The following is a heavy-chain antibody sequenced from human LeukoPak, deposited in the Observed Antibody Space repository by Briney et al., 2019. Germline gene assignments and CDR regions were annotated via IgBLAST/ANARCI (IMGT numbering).Heavy chain of an antibody. J-gene: IGHJ4*02. V-gene: IGHV3-48*01. CDR1: GFTFSSYS. D-gene: IGHD6-6*01. Sequence: GGSLRLSCAASGFTFSSYSMNWVRQAPGKGLEWVSYISSSSSTIYYADSVKGRFTISRDNAKNSLYLQMNSLRTEDSAVYYCARDSDPLVDYWGQGTLVTVSS. CDR3: ARDSDPLVDY. CDR2: ISSSSSTI.